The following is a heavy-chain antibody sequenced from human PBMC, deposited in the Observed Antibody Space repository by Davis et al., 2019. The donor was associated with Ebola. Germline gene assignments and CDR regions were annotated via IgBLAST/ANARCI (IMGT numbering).Heavy chain of an antibody. J-gene: IGHJ6*03. Sequence: PSETLSLTCTVSGGSISSYYWSWIRQPPGKGLEWIGYIYYSGSTNYNPSLKSRVTISVDTSKNQFSLKLSSVTAADTAVYYCARLGGYCSSTSCYTMGYYYYYMDVWGKGTTVTVSS. V-gene: IGHV4-59*08. CDR1: GGSISSYY. CDR3: ARLGGYCSSTSCYTMGYYYYYMDV. CDR2: IYYSGST. D-gene: IGHD2-2*02.